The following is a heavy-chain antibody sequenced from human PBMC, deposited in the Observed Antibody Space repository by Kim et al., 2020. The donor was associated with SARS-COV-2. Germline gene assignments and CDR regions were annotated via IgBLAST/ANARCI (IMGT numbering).Heavy chain of an antibody. J-gene: IGHJ6*02. V-gene: IGHV1-18*04. CDR3: ATITMVRGVTMHYYGMDV. CDR1: GYTFTSYG. Sequence: ASVKVSCKASGYTFTSYGISWVRQAPGQGLEWMGWISAYNGNTNYAQKLQGRVTMTTDTSTSTAYMELRSLRSDDTAVYYCATITMVRGVTMHYYGMDVWGQGTTVTVSS. CDR2: ISAYNGNT. D-gene: IGHD3-10*01.